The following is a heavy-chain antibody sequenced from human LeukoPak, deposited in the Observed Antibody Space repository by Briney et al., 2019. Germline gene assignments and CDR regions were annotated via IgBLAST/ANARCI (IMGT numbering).Heavy chain of an antibody. CDR1: GFTFSSYS. CDR2: ISSSSSYI. J-gene: IGHJ4*02. V-gene: IGHV3-21*01. D-gene: IGHD2-21*02. Sequence: GGSLRLSCAASGFTFSSYSMNWVRQAPGKGLEWVSSISSSSSYIYYADSVKGRFTISRDNAKNSLYLQMNSLRAEDTAVYYCARAPANIWGCGDCYTYLIDYWGQGTLVTVSS. CDR3: ARAPANIWGCGDCYTYLIDY.